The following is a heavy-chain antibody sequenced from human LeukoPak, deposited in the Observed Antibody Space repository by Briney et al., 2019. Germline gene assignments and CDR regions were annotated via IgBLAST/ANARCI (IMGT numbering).Heavy chain of an antibody. J-gene: IGHJ3*01. CDR2: TYYRSKWYN. V-gene: IGHV6-1*01. CDR1: GDSVSSDSGG. Sequence: SQTLSLTCVISGDSVSSDSGGWNWIRQSPSRGLEWLGRTYYRSKWYNDYAVSVKSRITINPDTSKNQFSLQLNSVTPEDTAVYYCARDRGVRAFDVWGQGTMVTVSS. CDR3: ARDRGVRAFDV.